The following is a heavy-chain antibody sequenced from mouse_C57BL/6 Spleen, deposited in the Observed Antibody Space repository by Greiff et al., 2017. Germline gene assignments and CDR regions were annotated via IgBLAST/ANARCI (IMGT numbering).Heavy chain of an antibody. Sequence: QVQLKQPGAELVLPGASVKLSCKASGYTFTSSWMHWVKQRPGQGLEWIGEIDPSDSYTNYNQKFKGKSTLTVDKSSSTAYMQLSSLTSEDSAVYYCARLFYKYFDVWGTGTTVTVSS. CDR3: ARLFYKYFDV. CDR1: GYTFTSSW. D-gene: IGHD2-1*01. CDR2: IDPSDSYT. J-gene: IGHJ1*03. V-gene: IGHV1-69*01.